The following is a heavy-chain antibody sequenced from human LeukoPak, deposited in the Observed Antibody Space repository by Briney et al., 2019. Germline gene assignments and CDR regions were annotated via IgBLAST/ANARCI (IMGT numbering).Heavy chain of an antibody. CDR3: ARRRYNWNAIDY. CDR1: GFTFDHYA. Sequence: GRSLRFSCAASGFTFDHYAMHWVRQAPGKGLEWVSGISWNSGSIGYADSVKGRFTISRDNAKNSLYLQMNSLRAEDTAVYYCARRRYNWNAIDYWGQGTLVTVSS. J-gene: IGHJ4*02. CDR2: ISWNSGSI. V-gene: IGHV3-9*01. D-gene: IGHD1-20*01.